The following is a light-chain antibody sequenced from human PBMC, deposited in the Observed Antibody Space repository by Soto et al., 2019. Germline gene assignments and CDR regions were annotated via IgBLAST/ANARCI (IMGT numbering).Light chain of an antibody. CDR2: GAS. J-gene: IGKJ1*01. CDR3: QQYGTSPPT. CDR1: QSVSSSY. Sequence: IGFEHSSGTPSFSSREKATLSRRASQSVSSSYLAWYQQKPGQAPRLLIFGASSRATGIPDRFSGSGSGTDFTLTISRLEPEDFAVYYCQQYGTSPPTFGQGTKVDIK. V-gene: IGKV3-20*01.